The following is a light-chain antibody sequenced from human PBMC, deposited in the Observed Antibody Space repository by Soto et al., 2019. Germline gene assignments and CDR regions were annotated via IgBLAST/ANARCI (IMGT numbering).Light chain of an antibody. CDR3: MQPLQTLIT. CDR2: LGS. V-gene: IGKV2-28*01. CDR1: QSLTHSSGYNY. J-gene: IGKJ5*01. Sequence: EIVLTQSPLSLSVSPGEPASISCRSSQSLTHSSGYNYLDWYLLKSGQPPQLVTYLGSNRGSGVPDRFRGSGSGTHFTLTISRVETEDAGVYFCMQPLQTLITFGQGTRLE.